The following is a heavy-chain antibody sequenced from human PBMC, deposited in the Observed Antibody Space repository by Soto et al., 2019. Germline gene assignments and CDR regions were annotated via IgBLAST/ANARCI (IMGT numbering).Heavy chain of an antibody. J-gene: IGHJ4*02. CDR3: AKDFPDGSGSYYFDY. CDR1: GFTFSSYG. Sequence: GGSLRLSCAASGFTFSSYGMHWVRQAPGKGLEWVAVISYDGSNKYYADSVKGRFTISRDNSKNTLYLQMNSLRAEDTAVYYCAKDFPDGSGSYYFDYWGQGTLVTVSS. CDR2: ISYDGSNK. V-gene: IGHV3-30*18. D-gene: IGHD3-10*01.